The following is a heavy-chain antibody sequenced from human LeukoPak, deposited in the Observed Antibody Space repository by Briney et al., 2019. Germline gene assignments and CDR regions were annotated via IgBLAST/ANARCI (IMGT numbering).Heavy chain of an antibody. CDR2: ISGSGGST. V-gene: IGHV3-23*01. Sequence: GGSLRLSCAASGFTFSSYAMSWVRQAPAKGLEWVSAISGSGGSTYYADSVKGRFTISRDNSKNTLYLQMNSLRAEDTAVYYCVVTSAPSIAAAGIPIDYWGQGTLVTVSS. J-gene: IGHJ4*02. D-gene: IGHD6-13*01. CDR3: VVTSAPSIAAAGIPIDY. CDR1: GFTFSSYA.